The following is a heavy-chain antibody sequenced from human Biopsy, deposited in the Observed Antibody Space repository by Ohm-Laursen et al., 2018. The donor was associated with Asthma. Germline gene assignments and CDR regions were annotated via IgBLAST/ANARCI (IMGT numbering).Heavy chain of an antibody. V-gene: IGHV3-53*01. CDR3: ARGDSSNWSHYYFDY. J-gene: IGHJ4*02. CDR2: IYSGGTS. Sequence: GSLRLSCAASGLAVSRDHMFWVRQAPGKGLEWVSVIYSGGTSHTADSVGGRFTISRDYSKNPLYLQMHSLRAEDTAVYYCARGDSSNWSHYYFDYWGQGTLVTVSS. D-gene: IGHD3-22*01. CDR1: GLAVSRDH.